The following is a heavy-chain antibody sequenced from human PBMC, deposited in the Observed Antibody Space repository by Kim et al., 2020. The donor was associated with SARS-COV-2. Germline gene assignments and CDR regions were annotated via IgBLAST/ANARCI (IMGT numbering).Heavy chain of an antibody. V-gene: IGHV1-8*01. CDR3: ARGRGSSIWPYLPYFDY. CDR2: MNSNSGNT. J-gene: IGHJ4*02. Sequence: ASVKVSCKASGYTFTSYDIDWVRQATGQEPEWIGWMNSNSGNTGYAQKFQDRVTMTRDTSISTAYLELSSLRSEDTALYYCARGRGSSIWPYLPYFDYWGQGTLVTVSS. CDR1: GYTFTSYD. D-gene: IGHD6-13*01.